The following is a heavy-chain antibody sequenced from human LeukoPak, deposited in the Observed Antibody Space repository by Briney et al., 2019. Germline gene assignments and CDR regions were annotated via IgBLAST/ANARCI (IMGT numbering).Heavy chain of an antibody. J-gene: IGHJ4*02. CDR3: ARLGLHGSGTYYFFDY. D-gene: IGHD3-10*01. V-gene: IGHV1-2*06. Sequence: ASVKVSCKASGQSLTGYFRHWVRQAPGQGLEWAGRIDPNTGDTIYAQNFQGRVTVTSATSISTAYMELSRLTSDDTAVYFCARLGLHGSGTYYFFDYWGQGTLVTVSS. CDR1: GQSLTGYF. CDR2: IDPNTGDT.